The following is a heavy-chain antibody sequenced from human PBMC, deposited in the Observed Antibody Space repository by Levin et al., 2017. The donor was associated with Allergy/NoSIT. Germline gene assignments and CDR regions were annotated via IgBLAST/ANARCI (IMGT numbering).Heavy chain of an antibody. CDR1: GFTFNTYW. D-gene: IGHD1-26*01. CDR2: INTDGTSS. Sequence: GGSLRLSCAASGFTFNTYWMHWVRQVPGKGLVWVSHINTDGTSSTYADSVKGRFTISRDNTKNTLYLQMNSLMAEDTAVYYCARGGRVEPRVGVSWGQGTPVTVSS. J-gene: IGHJ5*02. CDR3: ARGGRVEPRVGVS. V-gene: IGHV3-74*01.